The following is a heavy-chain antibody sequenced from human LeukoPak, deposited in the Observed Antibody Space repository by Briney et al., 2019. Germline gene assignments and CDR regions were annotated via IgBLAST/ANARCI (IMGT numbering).Heavy chain of an antibody. CDR3: ARGVTGRYCSTTSCHWRGWFDP. V-gene: IGHV1-24*01. D-gene: IGHD2-2*01. J-gene: IGHJ5*02. Sequence: ASVKVSCKVSGYTLTELSMHWVRQAPGKGLEWMGGFDPEDGETLYAQKFQGRVTMTEDTSTDTAYMELSSLRSEDTAVYYCARGVTGRYCSTTSCHWRGWFDPWGQGTLVTVSS. CDR1: GYTLTELS. CDR2: FDPEDGET.